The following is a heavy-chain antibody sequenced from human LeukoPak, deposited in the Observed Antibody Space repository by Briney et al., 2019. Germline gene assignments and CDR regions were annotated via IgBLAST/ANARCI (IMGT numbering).Heavy chain of an antibody. CDR3: AREWEAKQWLGGMDG. J-gene: IGHJ6*02. CDR2: ISSSTSYI. D-gene: IGHD6-19*01. V-gene: IGHV3-21*01. CDR1: GFTFSNCC. Sequence: PGGSLRLSCVASGFTFSNCCMNWVRQAPGKGLEWVSSISSSTSYIFYADSVKGRFTISRDNAKNSLYLQMNSLRAEDTAVYYCAREWEAKQWLGGMDGWGQGTTVTVSS.